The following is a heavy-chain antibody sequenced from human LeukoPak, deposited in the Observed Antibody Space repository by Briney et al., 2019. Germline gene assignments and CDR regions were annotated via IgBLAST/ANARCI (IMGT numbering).Heavy chain of an antibody. CDR3: ARVSAAVNY. J-gene: IGHJ4*02. D-gene: IGHD2-15*01. CDR1: GFTFSSYW. V-gene: IGHV3-7*01. Sequence: GGSLRLSCAASGFTFSSYWMTWVRQAPGRGLEWVANIKQDGSDKYYVDSVKGRFTISRDNAKNSLYLQMNSLRAEDTGVYYCARVSAAVNYWGQGTLVTVPS. CDR2: IKQDGSDK.